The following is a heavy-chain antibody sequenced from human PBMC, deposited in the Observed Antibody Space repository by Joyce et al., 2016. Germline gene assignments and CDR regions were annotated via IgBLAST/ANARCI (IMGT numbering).Heavy chain of an antibody. CDR1: GGTFNLYS. V-gene: IGHV1-69*08. Sequence: QVHLVQSGPEVKKPGSSVRVSCEASGGTFNLYSINWVRQAPDQGLEWMGRIIPIFGTSNVAQKFQGRVTITADSMELSNLRFEDTATYFCARALLDYGGKSYHFGMDVWGQGTTVIVSS. J-gene: IGHJ6*02. CDR3: ARALLDYGGKSYHFGMDV. D-gene: IGHD4-23*01. CDR2: IIPIFGTS.